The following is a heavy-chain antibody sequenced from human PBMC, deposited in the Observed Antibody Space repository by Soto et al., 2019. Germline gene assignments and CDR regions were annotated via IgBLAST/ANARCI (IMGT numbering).Heavy chain of an antibody. CDR1: GFTFNRYW. Sequence: EVLLVESGGGVVQPGGSLRLSCVGSGFTFNRYWMHWVRQAPGKGLVWVSRTKYDGSNIIYADSVKGRFTISRDNAKNPLYLQMNSLRAEYTAVYLCGFCRSSTYCSEPIHIWGQGTMVNLSS. V-gene: IGHV3-74*01. J-gene: IGHJ3*02. D-gene: IGHD2-2*01. CDR3: GFCRSSTYCSEPIHI. CDR2: TKYDGSNI.